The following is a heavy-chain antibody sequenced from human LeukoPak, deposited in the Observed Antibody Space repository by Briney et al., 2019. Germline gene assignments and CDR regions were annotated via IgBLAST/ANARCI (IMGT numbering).Heavy chain of an antibody. CDR2: ISYDGSNK. CDR3: CSLSYYYASQPH. CDR1: GFTFSSYA. J-gene: IGHJ4*02. V-gene: IGHV3-30-3*01. Sequence: GGSLRLSCAASGFTFSSYAMHWVRQAPGKGLEWVAVISYDGSNKYYADSVKGRFTISRDNSKNTLYLQMNSLRAEDTAVYYCCSLSYYYASQPHWGQGTLVTVSS. D-gene: IGHD3-22*01.